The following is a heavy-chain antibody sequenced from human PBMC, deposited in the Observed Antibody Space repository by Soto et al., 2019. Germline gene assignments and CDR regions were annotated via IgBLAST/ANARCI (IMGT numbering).Heavy chain of an antibody. V-gene: IGHV4-31*03. CDR2: IYDSVNT. J-gene: IGHJ4*02. D-gene: IGHD3-9*01. CDR3: AGVDKRGYFAILTDY. Sequence: TLSLTCTVSGDSLSSGGHYWSWIRQHPGKGLEWIGHIYDSVNTYYSPSLRSRVTISADMSKNQFSLNLRSVTAADTAVYYCAGVDKRGYFAILTDYWGQGRLVTVSS. CDR1: GDSLSSGGHY.